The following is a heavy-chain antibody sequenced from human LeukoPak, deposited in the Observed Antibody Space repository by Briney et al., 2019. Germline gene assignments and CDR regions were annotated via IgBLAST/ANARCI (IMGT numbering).Heavy chain of an antibody. CDR1: GGSISSSSYY. CDR3: ARQSGGDYFDY. V-gene: IGHV4-39*01. J-gene: IGHJ4*02. D-gene: IGHD3-10*01. CDR2: IYYSGST. Sequence: KPSETLFLTCTVSGGSISSSSYYWGWIRQPPGKGLEWIGSIYYSGSTYYNPSLKSRVTISVDTSKNQFSLKLSSVTAADTAVYYCARQSGGDYFDYWGQGTLVTVSS.